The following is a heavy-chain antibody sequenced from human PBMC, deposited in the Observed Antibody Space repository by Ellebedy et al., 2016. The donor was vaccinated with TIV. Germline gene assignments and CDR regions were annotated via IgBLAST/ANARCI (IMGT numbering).Heavy chain of an antibody. Sequence: PGGSLRLSCAASGFTFRNYGMHWVRQAPGKGLEWVASIWYDGSNEYYADSVKGRFTISRDNSKNTVYLQMDRVRAEDTAAYYCARGEGYSSGWSEGGDFDYWGQGTLVTVSS. J-gene: IGHJ4*02. CDR1: GFTFRNYG. D-gene: IGHD6-19*01. CDR3: ARGEGYSSGWSEGGDFDY. V-gene: IGHV3-33*01. CDR2: IWYDGSNE.